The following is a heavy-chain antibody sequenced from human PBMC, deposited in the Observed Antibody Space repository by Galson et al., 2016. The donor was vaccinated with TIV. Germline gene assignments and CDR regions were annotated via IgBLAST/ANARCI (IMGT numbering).Heavy chain of an antibody. J-gene: IGHJ4*01. Sequence: SGAEVKKPGESLKISCQGSGYSFTNYWIAWVRQAPGKGLECVACISSNGNTRDCRDSVKGRFTISRDNSWNTLYLEMYRLRPDDTGLYFCARDDLGSIDYWGQGILVTVSS. CDR3: ARDDLGSIDY. V-gene: IGHV3-30*03. CDR2: ISSNGNTR. D-gene: IGHD3-10*01. CDR1: GYSFTNYW.